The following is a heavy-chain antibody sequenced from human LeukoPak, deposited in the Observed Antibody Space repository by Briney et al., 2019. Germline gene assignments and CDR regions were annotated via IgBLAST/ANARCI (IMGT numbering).Heavy chain of an antibody. V-gene: IGHV3-23*01. D-gene: IGHD3-22*01. J-gene: IGHJ4*02. CDR3: AKWAVGDSSGYYYGY. CDR2: ISGSGGST. Sequence: GGSLRLSCAASGFTFSSYAMSWVRQAPGKGLGWVSAISGSGGSTYYADSVKGRFTISRDNSKNTLYLQMNSLRAEDTAVYYCAKWAVGDSSGYYYGYWGQGTLVTVSS. CDR1: GFTFSSYA.